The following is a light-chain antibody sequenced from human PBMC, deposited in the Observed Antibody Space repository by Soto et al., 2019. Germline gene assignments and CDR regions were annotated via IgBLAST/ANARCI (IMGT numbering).Light chain of an antibody. Sequence: EIVLTQSPGTLSLSPGERATLSCTASQSVNIYSLAWYQQKPGQAPRLVIYGASTRASGIPDRFSGSGSGTGFTLTISRLEPEDFAVYYCQQYRSAFGGGTKVEVK. CDR3: QQYRSA. J-gene: IGKJ4*01. V-gene: IGKV3-20*01. CDR1: QSVNIYS. CDR2: GAS.